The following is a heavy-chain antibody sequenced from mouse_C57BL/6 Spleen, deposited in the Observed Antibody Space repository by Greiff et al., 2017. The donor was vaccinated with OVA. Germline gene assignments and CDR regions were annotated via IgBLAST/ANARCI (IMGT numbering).Heavy chain of an antibody. J-gene: IGHJ1*03. CDR2: ISSGGSYT. CDR3: ARPYYGSSRWYFDV. V-gene: IGHV5-6*01. D-gene: IGHD1-1*01. CDR1: GFTFSSYG. Sequence: EVQGVESGGDLVKPGGSLKLSCAASGFTFSSYGMSWVRQTPDKRLEWVATISSGGSYTYYPDSVKGRFTISRDNAKNTLYLQMSSLKSEDTAMYYCARPYYGSSRWYFDVWGTGTTVTVSS.